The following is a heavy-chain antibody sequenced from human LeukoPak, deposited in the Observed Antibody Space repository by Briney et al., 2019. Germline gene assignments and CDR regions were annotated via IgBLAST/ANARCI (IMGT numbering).Heavy chain of an antibody. Sequence: GGSLRLSCAGSGFNFNIYAMHWVRQAPGKGLEWVSTITATTRSTSYADSVKGRFTISRDNAKNSLYLQMNSLRAEDTAVYYCARLLWFGGFFQHWGQGTLVTASS. CDR2: ITATTRST. V-gene: IGHV3-23*01. J-gene: IGHJ1*01. CDR3: ARLLWFGGFFQH. CDR1: GFNFNIYA. D-gene: IGHD3-10*01.